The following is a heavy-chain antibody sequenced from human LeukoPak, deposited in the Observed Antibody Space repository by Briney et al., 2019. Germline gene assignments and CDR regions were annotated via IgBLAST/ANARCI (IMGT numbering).Heavy chain of an antibody. CDR3: ARNWVVDYYYYYGMDV. CDR1: GYTFTSYY. D-gene: IGHD2-15*01. J-gene: IGHJ6*02. V-gene: IGHV1-46*01. CDR2: INPSGGST. Sequence: ASVKVSCKASGYTFTSYYMHWVRQAPGQGLEWMGIINPSGGSTSYAQKFQGRVTMTRNTSISTAYMELSSLRSEDTAVYYCARNWVVDYYYYYGMDVWGQGTTVTVSS.